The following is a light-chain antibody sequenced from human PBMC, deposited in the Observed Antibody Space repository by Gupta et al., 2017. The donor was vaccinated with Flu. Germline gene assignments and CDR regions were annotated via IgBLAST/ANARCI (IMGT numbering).Light chain of an antibody. CDR1: QSGSGY. CDR3: QQRSNCPPT. V-gene: IGKV3-11*01. J-gene: IGKJ1*01. CDR2: DAF. Sequence: EIVLTQSTATLSLSQGEIATLSCRSNQSGSGYLAWYQPKPGQDPMLLNYDAFNRATVIPARCSGSWSGTDFTLTISIQEPEYVAVYYCQQRSNCPPTFGQGTKVEIK.